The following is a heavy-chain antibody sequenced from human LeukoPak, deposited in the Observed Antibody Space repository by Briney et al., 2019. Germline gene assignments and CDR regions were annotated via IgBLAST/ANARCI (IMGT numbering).Heavy chain of an antibody. CDR1: GGSVSSSRYY. J-gene: IGHJ4*02. D-gene: IGHD2-8*01. V-gene: IGHV4-39*01. CDR2: VYYTGSN. Sequence: SETLSLTCTVSGGSVSSSRYYWGWVRQIPGAGLEWIGNVYYTGSNYYNPSLKGRATISGDTSKNQFSLNLTSVTAADTAIYYCTVIPAGVPQFDQWGQGSLVTVSS. CDR3: TVIPAGVPQFDQ.